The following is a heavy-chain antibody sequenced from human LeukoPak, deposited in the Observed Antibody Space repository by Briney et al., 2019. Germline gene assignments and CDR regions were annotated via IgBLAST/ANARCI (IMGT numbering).Heavy chain of an antibody. CDR3: ARVRANLCEDY. CDR1: GFTFSSYS. J-gene: IGHJ4*02. CDR2: ITTTFYT. V-gene: IGHV3-21*01. D-gene: IGHD2-21*01. Sequence: AGGSLRLSCAASGFTFSSYSFNWVRPVPGKGLEWVSSITTTFYTYYTDSVKGRFTISRDNAKNSLYLQMISLRAEDTAVYYCARVRANLCEDYWGQGTLVTVSS.